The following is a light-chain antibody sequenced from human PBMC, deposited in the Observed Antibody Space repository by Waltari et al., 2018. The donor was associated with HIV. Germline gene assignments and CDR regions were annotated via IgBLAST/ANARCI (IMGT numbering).Light chain of an antibody. CDR3: HQYGGSPRT. J-gene: IGKJ2*01. CDR1: QSVSSSY. CDR2: GAS. Sequence: EIVLMQSPGTLSLSPGERATLSCRASQSVSSSYLAWYQQKPGQAPRLLFYGASSRATGIPDRFSGSWSGTDFTPSISRLEPEDFAVYFCHQYGGSPRTFGQGTKLEIK. V-gene: IGKV3-20*01.